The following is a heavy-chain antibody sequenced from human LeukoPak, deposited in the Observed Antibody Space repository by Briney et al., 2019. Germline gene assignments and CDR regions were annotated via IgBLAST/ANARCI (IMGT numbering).Heavy chain of an antibody. CDR2: IYTSGST. J-gene: IGHJ6*03. CDR1: GGSISSYY. Sequence: PSETLSLTCTVSGGSISSYYWSWIRQPAGKGLEWIGRIYTSGSTNYNPSLKSRVTMSVDTSKNQFSLKLSSVTAADTAVYYCARDASGCGLYCSSTSPYYYYYMDVWGKGTTVTVSS. V-gene: IGHV4-4*07. D-gene: IGHD2-2*01. CDR3: ARDASGCGLYCSSTSPYYYYYMDV.